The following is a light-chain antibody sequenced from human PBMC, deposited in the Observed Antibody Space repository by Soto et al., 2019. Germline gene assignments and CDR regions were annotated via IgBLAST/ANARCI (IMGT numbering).Light chain of an antibody. CDR2: DVS. J-gene: IGLJ1*01. CDR3: SSYTTSNTRQIV. V-gene: IGLV2-14*03. CDR1: SIDVGGYNY. Sequence: QSVLTQPAPVSGSPGHSIPFSSTGTSIDVGGYNYVSWYQHHPGKAPKLMIYDVSNRPSGVSNRFSGSKSCNTASLTISGLLPEDEADYYCSSYTTSNTRQIVFGTGTKVTVL.